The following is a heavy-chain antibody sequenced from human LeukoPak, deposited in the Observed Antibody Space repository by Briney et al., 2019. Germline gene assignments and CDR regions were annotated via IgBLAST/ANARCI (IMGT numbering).Heavy chain of an antibody. CDR1: GFTVSSYW. D-gene: IGHD2-2*01. V-gene: IGHV3-7*01. Sequence: GGSLRLSCAASGFTVSSYWISWVRQAPGKGLEWVANIKQDGSEKYYVDSVKGRFTISRDNAKNSLYLQMNSLRAEDTAVYYCARDDCSSISCYHNWFDPWGQGTLVTVSS. J-gene: IGHJ5*02. CDR2: IKQDGSEK. CDR3: ARDDCSSISCYHNWFDP.